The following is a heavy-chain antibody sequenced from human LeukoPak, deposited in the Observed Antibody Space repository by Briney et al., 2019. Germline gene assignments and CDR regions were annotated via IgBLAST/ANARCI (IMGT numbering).Heavy chain of an antibody. CDR1: GYTFTGYY. V-gene: IGHV1-2*02. CDR2: LNPNSGDT. D-gene: IGHD2-2*01. Sequence: ASVTVSCKASGYTFTGYYMHWVRQAPGQGLEWMGWLNPNSGDTYFAQNFEGRVTMTRDTSISTAYMELSSLTSDDTAVYYCARGYCSSTTCYSASDIWGQGTRVLVSS. CDR3: ARGYCSSTTCYSASDI. J-gene: IGHJ3*02.